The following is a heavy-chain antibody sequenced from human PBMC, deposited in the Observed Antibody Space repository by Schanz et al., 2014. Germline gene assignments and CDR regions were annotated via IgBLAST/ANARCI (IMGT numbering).Heavy chain of an antibody. V-gene: IGHV3-33*06. CDR1: GFSLNTYG. CDR2: IWNNGVTK. Sequence: QAQLMESGGGVVQPGTSLILSCSVSGFSLNTYGIHWFRQPAGKGLEWVAVIWNNGVTKYYADSVKGRFTISRDNSKTTLSLQMNSLRAEDTAVYYCAKGLYYDNTGGGFDYWGQGTLVTVSS. D-gene: IGHD3-16*01. CDR3: AKGLYYDNTGGGFDY. J-gene: IGHJ4*02.